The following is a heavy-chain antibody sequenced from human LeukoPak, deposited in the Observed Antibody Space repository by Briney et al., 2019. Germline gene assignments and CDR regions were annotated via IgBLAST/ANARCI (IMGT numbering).Heavy chain of an antibody. J-gene: IGHJ5*02. Sequence: PGGSLRLSCAASGFTFSSYGTHWVRQAPGKGLEWVAVISYDGSNIYYADFVKGRFTISRDNSKNTLFLQMNSLRADDTAVYYCAKDGTTVTTLYRPTNWFGPWGQGTLVTVSS. V-gene: IGHV3-30*18. CDR1: GFTFSSYG. D-gene: IGHD4-11*01. CDR3: AKDGTTVTTLYRPTNWFGP. CDR2: ISYDGSNI.